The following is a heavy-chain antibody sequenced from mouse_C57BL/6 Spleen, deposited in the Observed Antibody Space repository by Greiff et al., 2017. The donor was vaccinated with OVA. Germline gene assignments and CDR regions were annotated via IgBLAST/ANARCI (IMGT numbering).Heavy chain of an antibody. Sequence: QVQLKESGAELVRPGPSVKMSCKASGYTFTNYWIGWAKQRPGHGLEWIGDIYPGGGYTNYNEKFKGKATLTADKSSSTAYMQFSSLTSEDSAIYYCARSTVDWYFDVWGTGTTVTVSS. CDR3: ARSTVDWYFDV. V-gene: IGHV1-63*01. D-gene: IGHD1-1*01. CDR1: GYTFTNYW. J-gene: IGHJ1*03. CDR2: IYPGGGYT.